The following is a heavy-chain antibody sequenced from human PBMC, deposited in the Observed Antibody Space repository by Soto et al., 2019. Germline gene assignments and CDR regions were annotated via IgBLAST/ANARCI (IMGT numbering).Heavy chain of an antibody. CDR3: ARGSGACSVYSHCGYYYYGMDF. CDR1: GGTLSSYA. CDR2: IIPIFGTA. Sequence: SVKVACKASGGTLSSYALSWVRQAPGQGLEWMGGIIPIFGTANYAQKFQGRGTITADKSTSTAYMELSSLRSEDTAVYYCARGSGACSVYSHCGYYYYGMDFWGQGASVPVSS. D-gene: IGHD2-21*02. V-gene: IGHV1-69*06. J-gene: IGHJ6*02.